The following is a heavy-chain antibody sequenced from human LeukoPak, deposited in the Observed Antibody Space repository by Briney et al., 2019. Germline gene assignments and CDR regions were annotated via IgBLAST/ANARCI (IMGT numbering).Heavy chain of an antibody. V-gene: IGHV3-74*01. CDR2: INSDGSST. D-gene: IGHD6-13*01. J-gene: IGHJ4*02. CDR3: ATNPPSSSWVY. CDR1: GFTFSSYW. Sequence: GGSLRLSCAASGFTFSSYWMHWVRQAPGKGLVWVLRINSDGSSTSYADFVKGRFTISRDNAKNTLYLQMNSLRAEDTAVYYCATNPPSSSWVYWGQGTLVTVSS.